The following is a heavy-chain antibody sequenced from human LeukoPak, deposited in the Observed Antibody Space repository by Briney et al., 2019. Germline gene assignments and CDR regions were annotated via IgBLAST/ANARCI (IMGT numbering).Heavy chain of an antibody. CDR1: GFTFTSYW. J-gene: IGHJ4*02. CDR3: ARDQTQWELLSPPDY. Sequence: PGGSLRLSCAASGFTFTSYWMHWVRQAPGKGLVWVSRINIDGTNTRYADSVKGRFTIPRDNAKNTLYLQMNSLRAEDTAVYYCARDQTQWELLSPPDYWGQGTLVTVSS. CDR2: INIDGTNT. V-gene: IGHV3-74*01. D-gene: IGHD1-26*01.